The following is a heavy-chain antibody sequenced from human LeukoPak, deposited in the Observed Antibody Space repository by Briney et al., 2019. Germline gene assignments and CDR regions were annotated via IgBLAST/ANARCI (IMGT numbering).Heavy chain of an antibody. CDR1: GFTFHSHG. D-gene: IGHD6-13*01. Sequence: GGSLRLSCATSGFTFHSHGMHWVRQAPGKGLEWVTFIRYDGSDKYYVDSVKGRFTVSRDNSKNTLYLQLTSLTTEDTALYYCVKDHFNSSSWSPFGHWGQGTLVTVSS. V-gene: IGHV3-30*02. CDR3: VKDHFNSSSWSPFGH. CDR2: IRYDGSDK. J-gene: IGHJ4*02.